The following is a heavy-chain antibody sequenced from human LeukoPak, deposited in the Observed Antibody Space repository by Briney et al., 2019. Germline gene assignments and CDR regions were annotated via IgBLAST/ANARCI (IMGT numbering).Heavy chain of an antibody. CDR3: AKDLNIAAVYPIWYFDL. Sequence: PGRSLRLSCAASGFTFSNYGMHWVRQAPGKGLEWVAVITFDGSTKYYAVSGKGRFTISRDNSKNTLYLQMNSLRAEDTAVFYCAKDLNIAAVYPIWYFDLWGPGTLVTVSS. D-gene: IGHD6-13*01. J-gene: IGHJ2*01. V-gene: IGHV3-30*18. CDR1: GFTFSNYG. CDR2: ITFDGSTK.